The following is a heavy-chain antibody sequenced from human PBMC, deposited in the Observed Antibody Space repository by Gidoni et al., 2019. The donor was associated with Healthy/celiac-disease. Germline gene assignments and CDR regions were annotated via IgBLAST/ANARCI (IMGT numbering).Heavy chain of an antibody. CDR1: GGSISSGWYY. V-gene: IGHV4-31*03. J-gene: IGHJ4*02. CDR2: IYYGGRT. CDR3: ARTINWGYDY. D-gene: IGHD7-27*01. Sequence: QVQLQESGPGLVKSSQTLSLTCTVSGGSISSGWYYWSWIRQHPGKGLEWTGYIYYGGRTYYNRSLTSRVTMSIGKSENQCSLKLGAETAADTAVYYCARTINWGYDYWGQGTLVTVSS.